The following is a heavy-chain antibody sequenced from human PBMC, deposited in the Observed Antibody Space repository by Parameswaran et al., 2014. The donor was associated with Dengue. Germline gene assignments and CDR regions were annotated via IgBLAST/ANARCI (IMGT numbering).Heavy chain of an antibody. V-gene: IGHV4-30-4*01. Sequence: PGKGLEWIGYIYYSGSTYYNPSLKSRVTISVDTSKNQFSLKLSSVTAADTAVYYCARAVPAAVGYFDYWGQGTPGHRLL. J-gene: IGHJ4*02. D-gene: IGHD2-2*01. CDR3: ARAVPAAVGYFDY. CDR2: IYYSGST.